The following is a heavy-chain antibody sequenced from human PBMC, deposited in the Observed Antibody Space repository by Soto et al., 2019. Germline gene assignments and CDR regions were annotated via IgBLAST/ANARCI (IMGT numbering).Heavy chain of an antibody. V-gene: IGHV4-4*07. J-gene: IGHJ6*02. CDR2: IYTSGST. Sequence: SETLSLTCTVSGGSISSYYWSWIRQPAGKGLEWIGRIYTSGSTNYNPSLKSRVTMSVDTSKNQFSLKLSSVTAADTAVYYCARASASSTGYNYYYYGMDVWGQGTTVTVSS. CDR1: GGSISSYY. D-gene: IGHD1-26*01. CDR3: ARASASSTGYNYYYYGMDV.